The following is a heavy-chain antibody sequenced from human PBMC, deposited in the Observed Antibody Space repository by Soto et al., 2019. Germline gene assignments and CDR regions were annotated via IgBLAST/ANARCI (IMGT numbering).Heavy chain of an antibody. CDR3: ARDGLSY. J-gene: IGHJ4*02. D-gene: IGHD2-21*02. Sequence: ASVKVSCKASGYTFTGYYIHWVRQAPGQGLEWMGWINPSSGGTNYAQKFQGWVAMTRDTSITTAYMELRSDDTAVYYCARDGLSYWGQGTLVTVSS. V-gene: IGHV1-2*04. CDR1: GYTFTGYY. CDR2: INPSSGGT.